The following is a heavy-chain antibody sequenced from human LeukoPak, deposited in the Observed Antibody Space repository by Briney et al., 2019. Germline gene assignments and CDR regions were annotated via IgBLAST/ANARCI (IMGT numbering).Heavy chain of an antibody. J-gene: IGHJ4*02. CDR1: GFTFSSYE. CDR3: AREGGWNDLDY. V-gene: IGHV3-48*03. Sequence: GGSLTLSCAASGFTFSSYEMNWVRQAPGKGLEWVSYISSSGSLIHYADSVKGRFTFSRDNAKNSLYLQMNSLRGEDTAVYYCAREGGWNDLDYWGQGTLATLSS. CDR2: ISSSGSLI. D-gene: IGHD1-1*01.